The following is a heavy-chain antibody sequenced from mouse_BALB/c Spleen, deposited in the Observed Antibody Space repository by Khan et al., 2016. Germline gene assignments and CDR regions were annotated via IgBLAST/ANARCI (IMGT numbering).Heavy chain of an antibody. D-gene: IGHD2-1*01. J-gene: IGHJ4*01. Sequence: QVQLKQSGPGLVQPSQSLSITCTVSGFSLTSYGVHWVRQSPGKGLEWLGVIWRGGSTAYNAASMSRLSITKDDSKSQGFFKMKNLQADDTAICYCATYGNYAMDYWGQGTSVTVSS. CDR1: GFSLTSYG. CDR3: ATYGNYAMDY. CDR2: IWRGGST. V-gene: IGHV2-5*01.